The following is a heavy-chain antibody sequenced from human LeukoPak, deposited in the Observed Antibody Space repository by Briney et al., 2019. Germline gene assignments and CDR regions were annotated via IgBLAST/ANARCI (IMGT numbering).Heavy chain of an antibody. Sequence: GASVKVSCKASGYTFTSYGISWVRQAPGQGLEWMGWISAYNGNTNYAQKLQGRVTMTTDTSTSTAYMELRNLRSDDTAVYYCARKDSSGYDDAFDIWGQGTMVTVSS. V-gene: IGHV1-18*01. D-gene: IGHD3-22*01. CDR1: GYTFTSYG. CDR2: ISAYNGNT. J-gene: IGHJ3*02. CDR3: ARKDSSGYDDAFDI.